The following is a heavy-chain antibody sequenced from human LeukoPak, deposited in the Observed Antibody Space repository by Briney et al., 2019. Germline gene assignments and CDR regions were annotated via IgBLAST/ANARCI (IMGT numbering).Heavy chain of an antibody. J-gene: IGHJ3*02. CDR1: GGSISSYY. V-gene: IGHV4-4*07. CDR2: IYTSAST. D-gene: IGHD2-2*01. CDR3: ARAEGYCSSTSCMAFDI. Sequence: SETLSLTCTVSGGSISSYYWSWIRQPAGKGLEWIGRIYTSASTNYNPSLKSRVTMSVDTSKNQFSLKLSSVTAADTAVYYCARAEGYCSSTSCMAFDIWGQGTMVTVSS.